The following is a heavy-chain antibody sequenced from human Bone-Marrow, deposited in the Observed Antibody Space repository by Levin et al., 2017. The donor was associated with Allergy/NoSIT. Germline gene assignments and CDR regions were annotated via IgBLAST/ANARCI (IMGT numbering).Heavy chain of an antibody. V-gene: IGHV3-30-3*01. D-gene: IGHD5-18*01. CDR1: GFTFNTYA. CDR2: ILNDGTTE. CDR3: AREGFGFPRAFDY. J-gene: IGHJ4*02. Sequence: LSLTCAGTGFTFNTYAMHWVRQAPGKGLEWVAVILNDGTTEYYADSVKGRFTISRDNSKNTLYLQMSSLRAEDTAVYYCAREGFGFPRAFDYWGQGTLVTASS.